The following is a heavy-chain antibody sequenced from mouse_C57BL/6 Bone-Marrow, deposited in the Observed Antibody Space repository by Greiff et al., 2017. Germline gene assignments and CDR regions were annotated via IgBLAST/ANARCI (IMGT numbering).Heavy chain of an antibody. CDR3: AKNDYDKMAWFAY. CDR1: GFTFSDYG. Sequence: EVKLEESGGGLVKPGGSLKLSCAASGFTFSDYGMHWVRQAPEKGLEWVAYISSGSSTIYYADTVKGRFTISRDNAKNTLFLQMTSLRSEDTAMYYCAKNDYDKMAWFAYWGQGTLVTVSA. J-gene: IGHJ3*01. V-gene: IGHV5-17*01. CDR2: ISSGSSTI. D-gene: IGHD2-4*01.